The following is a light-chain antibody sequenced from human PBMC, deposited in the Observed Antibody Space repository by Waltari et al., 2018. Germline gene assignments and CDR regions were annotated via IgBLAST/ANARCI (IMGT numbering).Light chain of an antibody. CDR1: ESVLYSSNNKNH. Sequence: DIVMTLSPESLALSLGERATISCKTSESVLYSSNNKNHLAWYQQKPGQPPRLLLYWASTRESGVPDRFIGSGSETDFTLTVTSLQAEDVAVYYCQQYYNTPLTFGGGTKVEVK. CDR3: QQYYNTPLT. J-gene: IGKJ4*01. CDR2: WAS. V-gene: IGKV4-1*01.